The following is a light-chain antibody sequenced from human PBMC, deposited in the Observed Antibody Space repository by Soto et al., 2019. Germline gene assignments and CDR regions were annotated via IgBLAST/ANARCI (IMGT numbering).Light chain of an antibody. CDR1: QSVSSY. CDR3: QQYNTCPPKYT. V-gene: IGKV3-15*01. J-gene: IGKJ2*01. CDR2: GAS. Sequence: EIVMTQSPATLTVSPGGRATLSCRASQSVSSYLAWYQQRTGQPPRLLSYGASTRATGIPARFSGSGSGTEISLTISSLQSEDFTVYYCQQYNTCPPKYTFGQGTKLEIK.